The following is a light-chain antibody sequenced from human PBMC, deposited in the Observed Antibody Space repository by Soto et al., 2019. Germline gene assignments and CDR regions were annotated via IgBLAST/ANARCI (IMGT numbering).Light chain of an antibody. Sequence: QSALTQPRSVSGSPGQSVTISCTATGSDVGDSSHVSWYQLHPGKAPKLMIYEVNNRPSGVPDRFSGSKLGSTASLTISGLQAEDEAEYYCCLSPGSLTWLFGGGTKVTVL. V-gene: IGLV2-11*01. CDR3: CLSPGSLTWL. CDR2: EVN. J-gene: IGLJ3*02. CDR1: GSDVGDSSH.